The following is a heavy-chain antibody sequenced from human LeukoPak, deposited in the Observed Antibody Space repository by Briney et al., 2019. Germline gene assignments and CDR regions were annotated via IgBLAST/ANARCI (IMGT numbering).Heavy chain of an antibody. CDR1: GYTFPSYL. D-gene: IGHD6-6*01. J-gene: IGHJ4*02. CDR2: INPTGGST. V-gene: IGHV1-46*01. Sequence: RASVKVSCKASGYTFPSYLMHWVRQAPGQGLEWMGIINPTGGSTTYAQKFQGRVTMTRDTSTSTVYMELSSLRSDDTAVYYCVRTAARRFDYWGQGTLVTVSS. CDR3: VRTAARRFDY.